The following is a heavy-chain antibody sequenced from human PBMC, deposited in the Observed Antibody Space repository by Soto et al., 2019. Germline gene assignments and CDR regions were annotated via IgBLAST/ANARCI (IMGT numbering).Heavy chain of an antibody. CDR1: GFSLSNARMG. V-gene: IGHV2-26*01. D-gene: IGHD6-13*01. Sequence: QVTLKESGPVLVKPTETLTLTCTVSGFSLSNARMGVSWIRQPPGKALEWLAHIFSNDEKSYSTTLNRRLTTPNYTSESQLFLTMTNIDPLDTATFYCARIPRRAEAGSQPWGQGTLVTVSS. J-gene: IGHJ5*02. CDR2: IFSNDEK. CDR3: ARIPRRAEAGSQP.